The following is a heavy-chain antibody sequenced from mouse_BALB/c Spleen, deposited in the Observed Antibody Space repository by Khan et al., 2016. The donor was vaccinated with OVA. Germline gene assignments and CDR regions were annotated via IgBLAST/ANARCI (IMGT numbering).Heavy chain of an antibody. CDR3: TRLAYYYGSEGFAY. CDR1: GFTFSTYG. J-gene: IGHJ3*01. CDR2: VSTGGGYT. D-gene: IGHD1-1*01. V-gene: IGHV5-6*01. Sequence: DVQLVESGGDLVKPGGSLKLSCAASGFTFSTYGMSWVRQTPDKRLEWVATVSTGGGYTYYPDSVKGRFTISRDNAKNTLYLQMSGLKSEDTAMFYCTRLAYYYGSEGFAYWGQGTLVTVSA.